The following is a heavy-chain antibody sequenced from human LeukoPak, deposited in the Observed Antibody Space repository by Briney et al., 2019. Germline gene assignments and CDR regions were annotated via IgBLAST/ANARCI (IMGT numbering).Heavy chain of an antibody. D-gene: IGHD6-19*01. Sequence: GGSLRLSCAASGFTCSSYSMNWVRQAPGKGLEWVSSISSSSSYIYYADSVKGRFTISRDNAKNSLYLQMNSLRADDTAVYYCVRVGYSSGWRAPDFDYWGQGTLVTVSS. J-gene: IGHJ4*02. V-gene: IGHV3-21*01. CDR1: GFTCSSYS. CDR3: VRVGYSSGWRAPDFDY. CDR2: ISSSSSYI.